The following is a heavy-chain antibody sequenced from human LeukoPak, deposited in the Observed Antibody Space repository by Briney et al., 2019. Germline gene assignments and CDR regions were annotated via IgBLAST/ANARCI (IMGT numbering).Heavy chain of an antibody. D-gene: IGHD3-3*01. Sequence: GSAVKVSCKASGGTFSRYAISWVRQAPGQGREGMGGIITIFGTANYAQKFQGRVTITTDESTSTAYMELSSLRSEDTAVYYCARDMGDFWSGYYTPPDYWGQGTLVTVSS. CDR2: IITIFGTA. J-gene: IGHJ4*02. CDR3: ARDMGDFWSGYYTPPDY. CDR1: GGTFSRYA. V-gene: IGHV1-69*05.